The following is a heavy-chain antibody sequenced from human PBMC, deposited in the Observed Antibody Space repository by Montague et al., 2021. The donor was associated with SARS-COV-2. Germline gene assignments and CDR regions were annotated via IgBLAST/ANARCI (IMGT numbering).Heavy chain of an antibody. J-gene: IGHJ6*03. CDR2: INHGGST. D-gene: IGHD3-10*01. Sequence: SETLSLTCAVHGSSFSGYYWNWIRQSPGKGLERIGEINHGGSTKFSPSLKGRLTISTDTSKNQFSLKLTSVAAADTAVYYCARLRDGVVPSPILGVGPFYSYYYMDVGGRGTPVTVSS. V-gene: IGHV4-34*01. CDR1: GSSFSGYY. CDR3: ARLRDGVVPSPILGVGPFYSYYYMDV.